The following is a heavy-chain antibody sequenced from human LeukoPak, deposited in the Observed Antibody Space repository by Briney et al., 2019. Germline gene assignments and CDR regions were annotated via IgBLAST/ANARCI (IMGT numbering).Heavy chain of an antibody. D-gene: IGHD6-19*01. J-gene: IGHJ4*02. CDR1: GGSISSGSYY. Sequence: SETLSLTCTVSGGSISSGSYYWSWIRQPAGKGLEWIGRIYTSGSTNYNPSLKSRVTMSVDTSKNQFSLKLSSVTAADTAVYYCARGDGYSSGWYLGYWGQGTLVTVSS. CDR2: IYTSGST. V-gene: IGHV4-61*02. CDR3: ARGDGYSSGWYLGY.